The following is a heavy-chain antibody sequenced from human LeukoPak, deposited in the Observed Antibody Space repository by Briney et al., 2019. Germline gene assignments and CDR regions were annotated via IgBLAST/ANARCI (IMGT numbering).Heavy chain of an antibody. J-gene: IGHJ4*02. D-gene: IGHD6-19*01. CDR2: INWNGGST. CDR1: GFPFDDYG. V-gene: IGHV3-20*04. CDR3: ARERRLGSFDY. Sequence: GALRLSCAASGFPFDDYGMNWVRQVPGKGLEWVSGINWNGGSTGYADSVKGRFTISRDNAKNSLYLQMNSLRAEDTALYYCARERRLGSFDYWGQGTLVTVSS.